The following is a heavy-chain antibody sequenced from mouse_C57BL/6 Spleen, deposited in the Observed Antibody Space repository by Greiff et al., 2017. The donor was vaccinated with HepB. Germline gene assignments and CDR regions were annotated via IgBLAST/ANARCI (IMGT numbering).Heavy chain of an antibody. Sequence: QVQLQQPGAELVRPGSSVKLSCKASGYTFTSYWMHWVKQSPRQGLEWIGNIDPSDSDTHYNQKFKDKATLTVDKSSSTAYMQLSSLTSEDSAVYYCASGGARGYYYAMDYWGQGTSVTVSS. V-gene: IGHV1-52*01. CDR3: ASGGARGYYYAMDY. J-gene: IGHJ4*01. CDR2: IDPSDSDT. CDR1: GYTFTSYW.